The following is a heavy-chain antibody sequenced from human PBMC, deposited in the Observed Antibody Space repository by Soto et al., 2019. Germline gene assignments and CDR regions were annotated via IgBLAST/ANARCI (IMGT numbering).Heavy chain of an antibody. CDR1: GFTFSSYG. V-gene: IGHV3-30*18. Sequence: QVQLVESGGGVVQPGRSLRLSCAASGFTFSSYGMHWVRQAPGKGLEWVAVISYDGSNKYYADSVKGRFTISRDNSKNTLYLQMNSRRAEDTAVYYCAKDRGSYRSSWFYYYGMDVWGQGTTVTVSS. J-gene: IGHJ6*02. CDR3: AKDRGSYRSSWFYYYGMDV. D-gene: IGHD6-13*01. CDR2: ISYDGSNK.